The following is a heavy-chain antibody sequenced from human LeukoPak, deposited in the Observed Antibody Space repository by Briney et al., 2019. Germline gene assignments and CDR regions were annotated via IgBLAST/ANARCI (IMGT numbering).Heavy chain of an antibody. V-gene: IGHV1-2*04. CDR3: ARSGKYGTRYNWFDP. J-gene: IGHJ5*02. D-gene: IGHD4-17*01. CDR2: INPNSGGT. Sequence: ASVKVSCKASGYTFTGYYMHWVRQAPGQGLEWMGWINPNSGGTNYAQKFQGWVTMTRDTSISTAYMELSRLRSDDTAVYYCARSGKYGTRYNWFDPWGQGTLVTVSS. CDR1: GYTFTGYY.